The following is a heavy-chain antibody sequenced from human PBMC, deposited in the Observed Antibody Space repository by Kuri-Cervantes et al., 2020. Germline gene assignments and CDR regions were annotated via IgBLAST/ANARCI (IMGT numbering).Heavy chain of an antibody. CDR3: ARGRWADY. CDR2: INHSGST. J-gene: IGHJ4*02. CDR1: GGSFSGYY. D-gene: IGHD3-16*01. Sequence: SETLSLTCAVYGGSFSGYYWSWIRQPPGEGLEWIGEINHSGSTNYNPSLKSRVTISVDTSKNQFSLKLSSVTAADTAVYYCARGRWADYWGQGTLVTDSS. V-gene: IGHV4-34*01.